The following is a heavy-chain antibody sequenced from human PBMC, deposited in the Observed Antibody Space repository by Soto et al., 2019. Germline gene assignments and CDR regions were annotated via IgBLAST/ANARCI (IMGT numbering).Heavy chain of an antibody. CDR3: ARGRSFSYDSTPPPMFDP. CDR2: IGTLSDT. V-gene: IGHV3-13*01. J-gene: IGHJ5*02. CDR1: GFAFSTFD. Sequence: PGGSLRLSCAGSGFAFSTFDIHWVRQAPGKGLEWVPGIGTLSDTFYAASVQGRFTISRQNAKNSVYLQMNSLRAGDTAFYYCARGRSFSYDSTPPPMFDPWGQGTL. D-gene: IGHD3-10*01.